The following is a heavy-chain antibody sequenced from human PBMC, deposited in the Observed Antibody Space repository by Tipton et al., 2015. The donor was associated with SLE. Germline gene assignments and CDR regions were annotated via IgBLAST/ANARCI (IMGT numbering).Heavy chain of an antibody. CDR2: ISSSGSTI. J-gene: IGHJ3*01. CDR1: GFTFTDHY. V-gene: IGHV3-11*04. D-gene: IGHD3-10*01. CDR3: TRETYYYASGN. Sequence: SLRLSCAASGFTFTDHYMSWVRQAPGKGLDWVSYISSSGSTIHYADSVKGRFTVSRDNAKNSLYLEMNSLRAEDTAVYFCTRETYYYASGNWGQGTMVTVSS.